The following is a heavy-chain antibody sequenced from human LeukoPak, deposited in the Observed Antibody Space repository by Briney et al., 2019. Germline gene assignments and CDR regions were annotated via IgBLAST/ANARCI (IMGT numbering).Heavy chain of an antibody. D-gene: IGHD4-11*01. V-gene: IGHV4-59*01. CDR1: DDSITMYY. CDR2: VGHTGST. Sequence: SETLSLTCTVSDDSITMYYWTWIRQPPGKGLEWIGYVGHTGSTKFNPSLNGRVSISRDTSNNFFSLRLRSVTAADTAVYFCARGRVSSSTWYSTYYYFFYMDFWGKGATVTVSS. CDR3: ARGRVSSSTWYSTYYYFFYMDF. J-gene: IGHJ6*03.